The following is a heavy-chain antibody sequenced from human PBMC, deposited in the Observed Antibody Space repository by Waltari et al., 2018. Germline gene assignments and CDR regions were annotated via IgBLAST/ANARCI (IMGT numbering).Heavy chain of an antibody. CDR2: IKQDGSEK. Sequence: EVQLVESGGGLGLPGGAPRRAGASSGFNFGSLWVSVVRQAPGKGLEWVASIKQDGSEKYYVDSVKGRFTISRDNVDYSLFLQMSTLRAEDTAVYYCARLLGGVTTFDSWGQGTLVTVSS. CDR3: ARLLGGVTTFDS. D-gene: IGHD3-16*01. J-gene: IGHJ4*02. V-gene: IGHV3-7*01. CDR1: GFNFGSLW.